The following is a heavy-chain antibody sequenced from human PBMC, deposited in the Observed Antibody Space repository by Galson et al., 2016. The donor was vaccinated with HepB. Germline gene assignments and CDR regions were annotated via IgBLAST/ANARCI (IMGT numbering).Heavy chain of an antibody. CDR3: ATQSGYDSFFDY. Sequence: SVKVSCKASGYTFTSYAMHWERQAPGQRLEWMGWINAGNGNTKYSQKFQGRVTITRDTSASTAYMELSSLRSEDTAVYYCATQSGYDSFFDYWGQGTLVTVSS. D-gene: IGHD5-12*01. J-gene: IGHJ4*02. CDR1: GYTFTSYA. CDR2: INAGNGNT. V-gene: IGHV1-3*01.